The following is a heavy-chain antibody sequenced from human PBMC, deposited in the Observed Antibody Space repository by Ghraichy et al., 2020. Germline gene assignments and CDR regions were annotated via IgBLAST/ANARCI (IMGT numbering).Heavy chain of an antibody. Sequence: GGSLRLSCAASGFTFDDYAMHWVRQAPGKGLEWVSGISWNSGSIGYADSVKGRFTISRDNAKNSLYLQMNSLRAEDTALYYCAKDLVVGQEYSSSSFDYWGQGTLVTVSS. D-gene: IGHD6-6*01. V-gene: IGHV3-9*01. CDR3: AKDLVVGQEYSSSSFDY. CDR2: ISWNSGSI. CDR1: GFTFDDYA. J-gene: IGHJ4*02.